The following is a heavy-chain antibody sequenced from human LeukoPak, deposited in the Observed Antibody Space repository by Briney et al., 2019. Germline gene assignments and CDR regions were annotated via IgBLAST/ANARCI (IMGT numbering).Heavy chain of an antibody. CDR1: GGSISSSGYY. D-gene: IGHD5-12*01. CDR3: ARTARGYSGYEQDY. J-gene: IGHJ4*02. V-gene: IGHV4-39*01. CDR2: IYYSEST. Sequence: PSETLSLTCTVSGGSISSSGYYWGWIRQPPGKGLEWIGSIYYSESTYYNPSLKSRVTISVDTSKNQFSLKLSSVTAADTAVYYCARTARGYSGYEQDYWGQGTLVTVSS.